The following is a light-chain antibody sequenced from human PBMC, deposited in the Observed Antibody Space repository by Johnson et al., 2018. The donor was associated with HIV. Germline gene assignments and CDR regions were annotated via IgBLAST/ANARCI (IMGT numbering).Light chain of an antibody. J-gene: IGLJ1*01. CDR2: DNN. CDR3: GTWDSSLSASYV. Sequence: QSVLTQPPSVSAAPGQKVTISCSGSSSNIGNNYVSWYQHLPGTATKLLIYDNNKRPSGIPDRFSGSKSGTSATLGITGLQTGDEADYYCGTWDSSLSASYVFGTGTKVTVL. CDR1: SSNIGNNY. V-gene: IGLV1-51*01.